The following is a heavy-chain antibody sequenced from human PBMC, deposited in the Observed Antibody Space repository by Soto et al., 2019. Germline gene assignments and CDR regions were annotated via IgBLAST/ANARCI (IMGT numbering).Heavy chain of an antibody. V-gene: IGHV1-69*01. Sequence: QVQLVQSGAEVKKPGSSVKVSCKASGGTFSSYVIGWVRQAPGQGLEWMGGIISIFGTTHYAQRFQGRVTITADESPSTAYMELSSLRSEDTAVSYCATPLAYAMRGWDGLDVWCQGTTVTVSS. CDR1: GGTFSSYV. D-gene: IGHD2-8*01. CDR3: ATPLAYAMRGWDGLDV. CDR2: IISIFGTT. J-gene: IGHJ6*02.